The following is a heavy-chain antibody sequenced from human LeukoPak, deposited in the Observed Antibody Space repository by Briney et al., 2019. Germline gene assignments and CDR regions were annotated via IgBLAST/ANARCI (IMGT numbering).Heavy chain of an antibody. CDR3: ARGGPVPAAGGYFDH. Sequence: GGSLRLSCAASGFTFSSYGMHWVRQAPGKGLEWVAVIWYDGSNKYYADSVKGRFTISRDNSKNTLYLQMNSLRAEDTAVYYCARGGPVPAAGGYFDHWGQGTLVTVSS. V-gene: IGHV3-33*01. J-gene: IGHJ4*02. CDR2: IWYDGSNK. CDR1: GFTFSSYG. D-gene: IGHD2-2*01.